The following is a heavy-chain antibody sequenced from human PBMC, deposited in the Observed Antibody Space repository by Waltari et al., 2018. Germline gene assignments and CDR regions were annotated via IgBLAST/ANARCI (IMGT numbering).Heavy chain of an antibody. Sequence: LVQSGAEVMKPGASVTVSCKVSRHATTQHYLHWVRHAPGQGLEWMGWINPNGGSTHYAQRYRGRITMTWDTSMTTSYMGLSGLRSDDTAVYYCAREYCGGDCRLFDFWGQGTLVTVSS. V-gene: IGHV1-2*02. D-gene: IGHD2-21*02. J-gene: IGHJ4*02. CDR2: INPNGGST. CDR1: RHATTQHY. CDR3: AREYCGGDCRLFDF.